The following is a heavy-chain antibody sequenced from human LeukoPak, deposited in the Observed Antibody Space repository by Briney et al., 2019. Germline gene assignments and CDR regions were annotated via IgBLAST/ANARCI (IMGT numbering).Heavy chain of an antibody. CDR3: ARGIIVGATWGENYNCFDP. D-gene: IGHD1-26*01. V-gene: IGHV4-61*01. J-gene: IGHJ5*02. CDR1: GGSISSRSYY. Sequence: PSETLSLTCTVSGGSISSRSYYWSWIRQPPGKGLEWIGYMYYSGSTNYNPSLKSRVTISVDTSKNQFSLKLSSVTAADTAVYYCARGIIVGATWGENYNCFDPWGQGTLVTVSS. CDR2: MYYSGST.